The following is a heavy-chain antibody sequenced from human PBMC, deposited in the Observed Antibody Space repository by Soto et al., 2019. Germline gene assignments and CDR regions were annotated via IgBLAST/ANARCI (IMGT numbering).Heavy chain of an antibody. CDR3: ARALGYCSGGSCYENAFDI. Sequence: GASVKVSCKASGGTFSSYTISWVRQAPGQGLEWMGRIIPILGIANYAQKFQGRVTITADKSTSTAYMELSSLRSEDTAVYYCARALGYCSGGSCYENAFDIWGQGTMVTVSS. J-gene: IGHJ3*02. CDR2: IIPILGIA. D-gene: IGHD2-15*01. V-gene: IGHV1-69*02. CDR1: GGTFSSYT.